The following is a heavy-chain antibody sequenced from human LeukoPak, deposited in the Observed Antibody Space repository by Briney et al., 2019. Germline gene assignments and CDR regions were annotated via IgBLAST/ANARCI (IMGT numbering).Heavy chain of an antibody. CDR2: ISHDGSNK. V-gene: IGHV3-30*18. J-gene: IGHJ3*02. D-gene: IGHD2-15*01. CDR3: AKDKGWCSGGSCYSGAFDI. CDR1: GFTFSSYG. Sequence: GGSLRLSCAASGFTFSSYGMHWVRQAPGKGLEWVAVISHDGSNKYYADSVKGRFTISRDNSKNTLYLQMNSLRAEDTAVYYCAKDKGWCSGGSCYSGAFDIWGQGTMVTVSS.